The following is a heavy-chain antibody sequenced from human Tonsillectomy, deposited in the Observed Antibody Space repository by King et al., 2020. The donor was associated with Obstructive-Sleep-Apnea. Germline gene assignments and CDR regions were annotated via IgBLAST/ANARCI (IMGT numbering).Heavy chain of an antibody. CDR1: GFSYSEYW. V-gene: IGHV3-7*01. Sequence: QLVQSGGTLVQPGGSLRLSCVASGFSYSEYWMSWVRQAPGEGLEWVANIKQEGSEKHYVDSVKGRFTISRDNAKNSVYLQMNSLRAEDTAVYYCARSIALGYWGQGTLVTVSS. CDR2: IKQEGSEK. CDR3: ARSIALGY. D-gene: IGHD6-6*01. J-gene: IGHJ4*02.